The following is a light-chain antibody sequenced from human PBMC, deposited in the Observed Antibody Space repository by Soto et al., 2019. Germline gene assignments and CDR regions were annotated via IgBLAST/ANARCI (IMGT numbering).Light chain of an antibody. CDR3: SSYTNRDTLV. CDR2: DVT. J-gene: IGLJ1*01. CDR1: STDVGGYNF. V-gene: IGLV2-14*03. Sequence: QSALTQDASVSGSPGQSITISCTGTSTDVGGYNFVSWYQQFPGKAPKLMIFDVTRRPSGVSNRFSGSKSGNTASLTISGLQTDDEADYYCSSYTNRDTLVFGTGTKLTVL.